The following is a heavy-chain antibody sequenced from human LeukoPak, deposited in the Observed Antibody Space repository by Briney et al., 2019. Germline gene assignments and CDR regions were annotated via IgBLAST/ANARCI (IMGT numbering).Heavy chain of an antibody. V-gene: IGHV5-51*01. CDR2: IYPGDSDT. D-gene: IGHD1-26*01. CDR1: GYSFTSYW. J-gene: IGHJ6*03. CDR3: ARHVGLPYYYYYMDV. Sequence: GESLKISCKGSGYSFTSYWIGWVRQMPGKGLEWMGIIYPGDSDTRYSPSFQGQVTISADKSISTAYLQWSSLKASDTATYYCARHVGLPYYYYYMDVWGKGTTVTVSS.